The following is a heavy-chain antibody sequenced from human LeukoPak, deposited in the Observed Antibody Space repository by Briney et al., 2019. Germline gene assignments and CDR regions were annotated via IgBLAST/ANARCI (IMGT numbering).Heavy chain of an antibody. Sequence: GGSLRLSCAVSGFTFTTYAMTWVRQAPGKGLEWVSAISGSGTSTHYADSVKGRFTLSRDNSKNTVYLQMNSLRVEDTAMYYCASISDLLYYFDSWGQGTLVTVSS. CDR1: GFTFTTYA. V-gene: IGHV3-23*01. CDR2: ISGSGTST. J-gene: IGHJ4*02. CDR3: ASISDLLYYFDS.